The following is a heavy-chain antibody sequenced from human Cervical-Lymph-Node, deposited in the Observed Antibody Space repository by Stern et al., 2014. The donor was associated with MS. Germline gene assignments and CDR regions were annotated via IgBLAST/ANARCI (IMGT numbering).Heavy chain of an antibody. CDR2: IYSTGTT. Sequence: QVQLQESGPGLVKPSQTLSLSCSVSGGSITSGSYYWTWIRQPAGKGPEWIGSIYSTGTTNYNPSLNSRVPSSLDPSENQFPLKVISVTAADTAVYYCARGGEGWNSYYFDYWGQGTLVTVSS. CDR1: GGSITSGSYY. D-gene: IGHD1-7*01. J-gene: IGHJ4*02. V-gene: IGHV4-61*02. CDR3: ARGGEGWNSYYFDY.